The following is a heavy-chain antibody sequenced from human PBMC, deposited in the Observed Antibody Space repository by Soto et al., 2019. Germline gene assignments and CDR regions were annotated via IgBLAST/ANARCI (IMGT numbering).Heavy chain of an antibody. CDR2: ISHSGST. Sequence: PSETLSVTGAVYGGSFSGYYWSWIRQRPGKGLEWIGEISHSGSTNYNPSLKSRVTISVDTSKNQFSLKLSSVTAADTAVYYCARGGLRSGQNWFDPWGQGTLVSVSS. CDR3: ARGGLRSGQNWFDP. V-gene: IGHV4-34*01. J-gene: IGHJ5*02. D-gene: IGHD4-17*01. CDR1: GGSFSGYY.